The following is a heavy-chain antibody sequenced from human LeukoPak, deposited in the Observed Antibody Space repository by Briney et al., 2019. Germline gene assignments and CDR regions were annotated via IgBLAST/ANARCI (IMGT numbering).Heavy chain of an antibody. V-gene: IGHV3-23*01. D-gene: IGHD6-19*01. CDR1: GFTFSSYA. Sequence: PGGSLRLSCAASGFTFSSYAMSWVRQAPGKGLEWVSAISGSGGNTYYADSVKGRFTISRDSSKNTLYLQMNSLRAEDTAVYYGANPRLGDYWGQGTLVTVSS. J-gene: IGHJ4*02. CDR3: ANPRLGDY. CDR2: ISGSGGNT.